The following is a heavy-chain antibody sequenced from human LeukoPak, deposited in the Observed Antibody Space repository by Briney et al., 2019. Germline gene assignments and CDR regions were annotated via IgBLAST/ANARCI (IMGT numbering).Heavy chain of an antibody. D-gene: IGHD3-10*01. Sequence: GSLRLSCEVSGFTFGINSMTWVRQAPGKGLEWLATIKKDESEIFYVNSVKGRFTISRDNAKNSLYLQMSSLRAEDTAVYYCANLREDGSGSCYRSFDYWGQGQLVTVSS. V-gene: IGHV3-7*01. CDR3: ANLREDGSGSCYRSFDY. CDR2: IKKDESEI. CDR1: GFTFGINS. J-gene: IGHJ4*02.